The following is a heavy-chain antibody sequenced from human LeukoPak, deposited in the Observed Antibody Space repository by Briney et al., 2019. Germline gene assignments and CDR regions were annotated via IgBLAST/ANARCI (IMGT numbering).Heavy chain of an antibody. CDR1: DFNFITYA. Sequence: GGSLRLSCAASDFNFITYAMSWVRQAPGKGLEWVSTISGGGDVTYYADSVKGRFTISRDNSKNTLYLQMNSLRGEDTAVYYCAKSNGYGLVDIWGQGTMVTVSS. CDR3: AKSNGYGLVDI. J-gene: IGHJ3*02. V-gene: IGHV3-23*01. D-gene: IGHD3-10*01. CDR2: ISGGGDVT.